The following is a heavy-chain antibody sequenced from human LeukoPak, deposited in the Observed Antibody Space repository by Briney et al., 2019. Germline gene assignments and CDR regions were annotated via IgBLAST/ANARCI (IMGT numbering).Heavy chain of an antibody. CDR2: INHSGST. Sequence: PSETLSLTCAVYGGSFSGYYWSWIRQPPGKGLEWIGEINHSGSTNYNPSLKSRVTISVDTSKNQFSLKLSSVTAADTAVYYCARGRSWCRVWFDPWGQGTLVTVSS. CDR3: ARGRSWCRVWFDP. J-gene: IGHJ5*02. V-gene: IGHV4-34*01. CDR1: GGSFSGYY. D-gene: IGHD6-13*01.